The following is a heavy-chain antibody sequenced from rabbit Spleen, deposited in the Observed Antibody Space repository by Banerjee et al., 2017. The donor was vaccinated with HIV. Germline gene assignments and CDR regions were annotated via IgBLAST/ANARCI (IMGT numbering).Heavy chain of an antibody. D-gene: IGHD8-1*01. CDR3: ARDGAGGSYFAL. CDR1: GFTLSSYY. J-gene: IGHJ4*01. Sequence: HLKESGGGLVQPGGSLKLSCTASGFTLSSYYMNWVRQAPGKGLEWIGYIDPVFGITYYANWVNGRFSISRENAQNTVFLQMTSLTAADTATYFCARDGAGGSYFALWGHGPLVTVS. V-gene: IGHV1S7*01. CDR2: IDPVFGIT.